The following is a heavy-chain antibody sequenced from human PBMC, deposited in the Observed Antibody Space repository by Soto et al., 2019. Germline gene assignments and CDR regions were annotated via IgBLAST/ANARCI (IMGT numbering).Heavy chain of an antibody. D-gene: IGHD3-10*01. J-gene: IGHJ4*02. CDR2: IDEDGSDK. V-gene: IGHV3-7*01. Sequence: EVQLVESGGGLVQPGASLRLSCAASGFTFSNYWMKWVRQAPGKGLEWVANIDEDGSDKHYGDYVKGRFIISRDNYKKSRYVRLTGLRADDWAGYYWAGGRRGSPCLFDSWGQGTLVTVSS. CDR3: AGGRRGSPCLFDS. CDR1: GFTFSNYW.